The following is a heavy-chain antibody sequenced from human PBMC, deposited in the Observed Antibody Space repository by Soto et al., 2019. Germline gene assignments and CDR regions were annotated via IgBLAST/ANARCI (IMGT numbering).Heavy chain of an antibody. CDR2: IYYSGST. Sequence: KQSQTLSLTCTVSGGSISSYYWSWIRQPPGKGLEWIGYIYYSGSTNYNPSLKSRVTISVDTSKNQFSLKLSSVTAADTAVYYCARDLNYYDSSGYYETQNYYYGMDVWGQGTTVTVSS. J-gene: IGHJ6*02. CDR3: ARDLNYYDSSGYYETQNYYYGMDV. D-gene: IGHD3-22*01. V-gene: IGHV4-59*01. CDR1: GGSISSYY.